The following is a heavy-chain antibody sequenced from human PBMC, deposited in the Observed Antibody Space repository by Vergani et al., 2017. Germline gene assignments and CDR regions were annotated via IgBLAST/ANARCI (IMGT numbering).Heavy chain of an antibody. Sequence: QVQLQQWGAGLLKPSETLSLTCAVYGGSFSGYYWSWIRQHPGKGLEWIGYIYYSGSTYYNPSLKSRVTISVDTSKNQFSLKLSSVTAADTAVYYCAREGYAGSFDYWGQGTLVTVSS. CDR1: GGSFSGYY. D-gene: IGHD5-12*01. V-gene: IGHV4-34*01. CDR3: AREGYAGSFDY. CDR2: IYYSGST. J-gene: IGHJ4*02.